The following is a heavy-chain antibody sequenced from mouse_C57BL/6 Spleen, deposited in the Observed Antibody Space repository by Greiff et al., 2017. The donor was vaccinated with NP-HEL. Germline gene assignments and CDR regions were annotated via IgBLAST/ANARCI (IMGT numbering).Heavy chain of an antibody. Sequence: EVKLVESGGGLVKPGGSLKLSCAASGFTFSSYAMSWVRQTPEKRLEWVATISDGGSYTYYPDNVKGRLTISRDNAKNNLYLQMSHLKSEDTAMYYCARDDYWGQGTTLTVSS. V-gene: IGHV5-4*01. CDR3: ARDDY. CDR2: ISDGGSYT. CDR1: GFTFSSYA. J-gene: IGHJ2*01.